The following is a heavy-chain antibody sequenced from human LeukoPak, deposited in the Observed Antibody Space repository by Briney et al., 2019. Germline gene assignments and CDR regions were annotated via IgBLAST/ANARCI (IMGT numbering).Heavy chain of an antibody. Sequence: GGSLRLSCAASGFTFSSYAMSWVRQAPGKGLEWVSVIYSGGSTYYADSVKGRFTISRDNSKNTLYLQMNSLRAEDTAVYYCARFYSSGAPFDYWGQGTLVTVSS. D-gene: IGHD6-19*01. CDR1: GFTFSSYA. CDR3: ARFYSSGAPFDY. J-gene: IGHJ4*02. V-gene: IGHV3-53*01. CDR2: IYSGGST.